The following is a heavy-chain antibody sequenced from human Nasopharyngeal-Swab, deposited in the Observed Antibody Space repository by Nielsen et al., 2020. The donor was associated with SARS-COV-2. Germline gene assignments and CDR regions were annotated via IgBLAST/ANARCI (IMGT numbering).Heavy chain of an antibody. V-gene: IGHV2-5*02. D-gene: IGHD1-1*01. CDR3: AHKKNWNFDY. CDR2: LYGDDGK. CDR1: GFSLNTGGVG. Sequence: SGPTLVKPTQTLTLTCTFSGFSLNTGGVGVGWIRQPPGKALEWPTILYGDDGKTYSPSLQSRLTITKDTSKNQVVLTMTNMDPVDTATYYCAHKKNWNFDYWGQGIPVTVSS. J-gene: IGHJ4*02.